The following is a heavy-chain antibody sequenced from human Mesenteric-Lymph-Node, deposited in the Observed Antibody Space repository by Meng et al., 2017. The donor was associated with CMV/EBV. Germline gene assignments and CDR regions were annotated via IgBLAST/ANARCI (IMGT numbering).Heavy chain of an antibody. V-gene: IGHV1-69*10. CDR1: GGTFNSYA. D-gene: IGHD4-17*01. J-gene: IGHJ5*02. CDR3: AGSRDYALDLIS. CDR2: IIPILRIP. Sequence: SVKVSCKASGGTFNSYAFSWVRQAPGQGLEWMGAIIPILRIPTYAQKFQGRVTITADKSTSTAYMELSSLRSDDTAVYYCAGSRDYALDLISWGQGTLVTVSS.